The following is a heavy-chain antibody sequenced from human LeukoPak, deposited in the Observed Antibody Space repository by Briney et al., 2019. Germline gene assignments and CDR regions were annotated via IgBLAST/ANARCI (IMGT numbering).Heavy chain of an antibody. CDR2: IIPILGIA. Sequence: SVKVSCKASGYTFTNYGISWVRQAPGQGLEWMGRIIPILGIANYAQKFQGRVTITADKSTSTAYMELSSLRSEDTAVYYCASPGEDTAMPYEYFQHWGQGTLVTVSS. CDR1: GYTFTNYG. CDR3: ASPGEDTAMPYEYFQH. V-gene: IGHV1-69*04. J-gene: IGHJ1*01. D-gene: IGHD5-18*01.